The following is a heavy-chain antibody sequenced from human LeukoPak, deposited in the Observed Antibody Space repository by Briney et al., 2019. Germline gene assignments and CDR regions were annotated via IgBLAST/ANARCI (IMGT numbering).Heavy chain of an antibody. D-gene: IGHD1-26*01. CDR2: ISAYNGNT. V-gene: IGHV1-18*01. J-gene: IGHJ6*03. CDR3: ARDPPSTLLWGYYYYMDV. CDR1: GYTFTSYG. Sequence: ASVKVSCKASGYTFTSYGISWVRQAPGQGLEWMEWISAYNGNTNYAQKLQGRVTMTTDTSTSTAYMELRSLRSDDTAVYYCARDPPSTLLWGYYYYMDVWGKGTTVTVSS.